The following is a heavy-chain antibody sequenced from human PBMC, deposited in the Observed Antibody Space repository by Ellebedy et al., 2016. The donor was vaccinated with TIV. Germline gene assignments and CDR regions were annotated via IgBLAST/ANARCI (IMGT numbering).Heavy chain of an antibody. J-gene: IGHJ4*01. CDR2: IWYDGSIK. V-gene: IGHV3-33*01. CDR3: VGELWFGALFGD. D-gene: IGHD3-10*01. Sequence: GGSLRLXXAASGFKFSSHGMHWVRQAPGKGLEWVAVIWYDGSIKEYSDSVQGRFTISRDNSKNTLYLQMNNLRAEDTAVYYCVGELWFGALFGDWGQGTLVTVSS. CDR1: GFKFSSHG.